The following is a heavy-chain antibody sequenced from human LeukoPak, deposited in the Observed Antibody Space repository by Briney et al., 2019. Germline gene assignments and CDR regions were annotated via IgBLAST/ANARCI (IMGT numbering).Heavy chain of an antibody. D-gene: IGHD3-10*01. V-gene: IGHV1-2*02. CDR1: GYIFTGYY. J-gene: IGHJ4*02. Sequence: ASVKVSCKASGYIFTGYYMHWVRQAPGQGLEWMGWINPNSGDTNYAQKLQGSVTMTRDTSVNTAYMELSRLRSDDTAVYYCARESIVRDLDYWGQGTLVTISS. CDR2: INPNSGDT. CDR3: ARESIVRDLDY.